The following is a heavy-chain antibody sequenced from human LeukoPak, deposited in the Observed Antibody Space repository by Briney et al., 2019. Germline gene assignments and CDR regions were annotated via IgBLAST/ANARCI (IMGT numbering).Heavy chain of an antibody. D-gene: IGHD5-12*01. Sequence: GGSLRLSCAASGFTFSSYWLHWVRQAPGKGLVWVSRINSDGSSTSYADSVEGRFTISRDNAKNTLYLQMNSLRAEDTAVYYCARGRYSGYGSSFYYYYYYGMDVWGQGTTVTVSS. CDR2: INSDGSST. CDR3: ARGRYSGYGSSFYYYYYYGMDV. V-gene: IGHV3-74*01. CDR1: GFTFSSYW. J-gene: IGHJ6*02.